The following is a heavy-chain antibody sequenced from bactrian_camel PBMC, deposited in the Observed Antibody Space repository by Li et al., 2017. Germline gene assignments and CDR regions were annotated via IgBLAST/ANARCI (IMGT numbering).Heavy chain of an antibody. CDR3: AFSTWERPSSWLTSSSFRY. J-gene: IGHJ6*01. Sequence: VQLVESGGGSVQAGGSLTLSCAASGDTGRHYSMAWFRQAPGKEREGVAGISTDGTTTYVESVKGRFIISRNNAKNTLQMNSLKPEDTAMYYCAFSTWERPSSWLTSSSFRYWGQGTQVTVS. CDR2: ISTDGTT. V-gene: IGHV3S53*01. D-gene: IGHD6*01. CDR1: GDTGRHYS.